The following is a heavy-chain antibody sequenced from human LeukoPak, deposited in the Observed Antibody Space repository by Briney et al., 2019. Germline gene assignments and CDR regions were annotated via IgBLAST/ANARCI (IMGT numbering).Heavy chain of an antibody. Sequence: ASQTLSLTCTVSGGSISSGSYYWSWIRQPAGKGLEWIGRIYTSGSTNYNPSLKSRVTISVGTSKNQFSLKLSSVTAADTAVYYCARGSYSSSWYSLYFQHWGQGTLVTVSS. CDR3: ARGSYSSSWYSLYFQH. CDR1: GGSISSGSYY. J-gene: IGHJ1*01. V-gene: IGHV4-61*02. D-gene: IGHD6-13*01. CDR2: IYTSGST.